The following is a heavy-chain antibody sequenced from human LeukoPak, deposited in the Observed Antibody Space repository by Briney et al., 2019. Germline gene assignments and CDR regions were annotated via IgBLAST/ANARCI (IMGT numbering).Heavy chain of an antibody. J-gene: IGHJ2*01. CDR2: INPSGGST. CDR1: GYTFTSYY. D-gene: IGHD2-15*01. CDR3: ARDSVVVAATHWYFDL. Sequence: ASVKVSCKASGYTFTSYYMHWVRQAPGQGLEWMGIINPSGGSTRYAQKFQGRVTMTSDTSTSTVYMELSSLRSEDTAVYYCARDSVVVAATHWYFDLWGRGTLVTVSS. V-gene: IGHV1-46*01.